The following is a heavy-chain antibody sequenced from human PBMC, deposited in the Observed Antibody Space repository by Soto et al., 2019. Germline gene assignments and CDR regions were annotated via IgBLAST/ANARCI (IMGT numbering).Heavy chain of an antibody. V-gene: IGHV1-2*04. CDR2: INPNSGGT. D-gene: IGHD5-12*01. Sequence: ASVKVSCKASRYTFTGYYMHWVRQAPGQGLEWMGWINPNSGGTNYAQKFQGWVTMTRDTSISTAYMDPVDTATYYCAHRSRGYAYYFDQWGQGTLVTVSS. J-gene: IGHJ4*02. CDR1: RYTFTGYY. CDR3: GYAYYFDQ.